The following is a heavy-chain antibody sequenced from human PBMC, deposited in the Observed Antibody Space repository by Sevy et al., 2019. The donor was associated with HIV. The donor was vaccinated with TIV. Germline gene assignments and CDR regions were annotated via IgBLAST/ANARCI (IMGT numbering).Heavy chain of an antibody. D-gene: IGHD5-12*01. Sequence: SLKISCAASGFTFSRYWMSWVRQATGKGLQSVANIKQDRSEKYHVNSVKGRFISSRANAKKSLFLQMNSLRAEDTAVYYCSRDRDDSSGFGMDVWGQGTTVIVSS. CDR1: GFTFSRYW. J-gene: IGHJ6*02. CDR2: IKQDRSEK. V-gene: IGHV3-7*01. CDR3: SRDRDDSSGFGMDV.